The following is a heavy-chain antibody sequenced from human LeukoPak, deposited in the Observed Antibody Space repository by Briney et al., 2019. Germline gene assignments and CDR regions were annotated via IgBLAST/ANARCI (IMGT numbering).Heavy chain of an antibody. Sequence: ASVKVSCKASGGTFSSYAISWVRQAPGQGLEWMGIINPSDGSTSYAQKFQGRVTMTRDTSISTAYMELSRLRSDDTAVYYCAREDPTANSGWYYYYYMDVWGKGTTVTISS. CDR2: INPSDGST. V-gene: IGHV1-46*01. CDR3: AREDPTANSGWYYYYYMDV. D-gene: IGHD6-19*01. J-gene: IGHJ6*03. CDR1: GGTFSSYA.